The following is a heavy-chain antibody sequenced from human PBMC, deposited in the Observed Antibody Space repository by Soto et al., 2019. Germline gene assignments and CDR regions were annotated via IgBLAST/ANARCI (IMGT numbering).Heavy chain of an antibody. J-gene: IGHJ4*01. CDR2: IWSDGNNR. CDR3: ARIQLDTIMALDY. D-gene: IGHD1-1*01. CDR1: GFNFNTYG. V-gene: IGHV3-33*01. Sequence: QVQLVESGGGVLQPGKSLRLSCAASGFNFNTYGFHWVRQAPGKGLEWVSVIWSDGNNRYYADFVKGRFTISRDISKNTVYLQMNTLRVEDTAVYFCARIQLDTIMALDYWGHGTLVTVSS.